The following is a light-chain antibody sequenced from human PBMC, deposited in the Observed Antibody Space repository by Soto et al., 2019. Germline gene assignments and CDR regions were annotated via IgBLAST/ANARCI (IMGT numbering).Light chain of an antibody. CDR2: DAS. V-gene: IGKV3-11*01. Sequence: EIVLTQSPATLSLSPGERATLSCRASQSVSSYLAWYQQKPGQAPRLLIYDASNRATGIPARFSGSGSGTDFTLTIANLHPEDFAIYYCKQSYSTQWTFGQGTKVDI. CDR3: KQSYSTQWT. CDR1: QSVSSY. J-gene: IGKJ1*01.